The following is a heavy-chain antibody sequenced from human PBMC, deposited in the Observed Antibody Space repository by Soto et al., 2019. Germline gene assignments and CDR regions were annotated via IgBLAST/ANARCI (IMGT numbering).Heavy chain of an antibody. D-gene: IGHD3-10*01. J-gene: IGHJ4*02. CDR2: INPSGGDT. Sequence: VKVSCKASGYSFTNYFMHWVRQAPGQGPEWMGIINPSGGDTRYAQNFQGRVTMTRDTSTSTVYMELSSLRSEDTAVYYCARGYGSGSYYDHWGQGSLVTVSS. CDR1: GYSFTNYF. CDR3: ARGYGSGSYYDH. V-gene: IGHV1-46*01.